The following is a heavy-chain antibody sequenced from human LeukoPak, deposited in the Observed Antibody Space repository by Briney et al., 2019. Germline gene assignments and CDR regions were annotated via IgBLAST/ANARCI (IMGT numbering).Heavy chain of an antibody. CDR2: ISGSGGST. J-gene: IGHJ4*02. Sequence: GGSLRLSCAASGFTFSSYAMSWVRQAPRKGLEWVSAISGSGGSTYYADSVKGRFTISRDNSKNTLYLQMNILRAEDTAVYYCANPVLRTGPLWGQRTLVTVSS. D-gene: IGHD3-9*01. CDR1: GFTFSSYA. V-gene: IGHV3-23*01. CDR3: ANPVLRTGPL.